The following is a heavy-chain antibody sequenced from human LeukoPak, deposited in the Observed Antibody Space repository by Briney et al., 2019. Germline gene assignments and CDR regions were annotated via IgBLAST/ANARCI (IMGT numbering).Heavy chain of an antibody. Sequence: ASVKVSCKDSGYTFTRYEINWGPPATGQGGERMGWMYPNRGKISNAQTFQGRVTMTRNTSISTAYMEKSSARSEKTAVYFCASGMSRGVIIIRYYYYYMYVWGKGTTVTVSS. CDR1: GYTFTRYE. CDR3: ASGMSRGVIIIRYYYYYMYV. V-gene: IGHV1-8*01. CDR2: MYPNRGKI. J-gene: IGHJ6*03. D-gene: IGHD3-10*01.